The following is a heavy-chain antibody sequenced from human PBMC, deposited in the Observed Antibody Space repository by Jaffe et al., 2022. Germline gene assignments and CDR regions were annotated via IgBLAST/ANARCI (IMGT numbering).Heavy chain of an antibody. D-gene: IGHD6-19*01. CDR2: IYHSGST. V-gene: IGHV4-38-2*01. Sequence: QVQLQESGPGLVKPSETLSLTCAVSGYSISSGYYWGWIRQPPGKGLEWIGSIYHSGSTYYNPSLKSRVTISVDTSKNQFSLKLSSVTAADTAVYYCARRPGGAGYFDYWGQGTLVTVSS. CDR3: ARRPGGAGYFDY. J-gene: IGHJ4*02. CDR1: GYSISSGYY.